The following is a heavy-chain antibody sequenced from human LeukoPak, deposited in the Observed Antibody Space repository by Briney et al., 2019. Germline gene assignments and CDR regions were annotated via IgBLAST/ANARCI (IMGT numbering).Heavy chain of an antibody. CDR3: ARGSVDLLTTGAYYYMDV. D-gene: IGHD5-12*01. J-gene: IGHJ6*03. CDR2: MYSSVTT. Sequence: PETLSLTCTVSGGSITSYYWNWIRPLAGKGLEWIGRMYSSVTTDYNPSLKTRVTMSVDTSKNQFSLKLSPVTAADMAMYYCARGSVDLLTTGAYYYMDVWGKGTTVTVSS. CDR1: GGSITSYY. V-gene: IGHV4-4*07.